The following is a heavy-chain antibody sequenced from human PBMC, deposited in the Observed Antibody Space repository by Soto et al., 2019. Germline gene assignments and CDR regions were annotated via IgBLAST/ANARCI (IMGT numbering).Heavy chain of an antibody. CDR2: ISDDGSNK. V-gene: IGHV3-30*18. D-gene: IGHD3-22*01. J-gene: IGHJ4*02. Sequence: GGSLRLSCAASGFTFSSYGMHWVRQAPGKGLEWVAVISDDGSNKYYADSVKGRFTISRDNSKNTLYLQMNSLRAEDTAVYYCAKEWVYDSSGWSFDYWGQGTLVTVSS. CDR1: GFTFSSYG. CDR3: AKEWVYDSSGWSFDY.